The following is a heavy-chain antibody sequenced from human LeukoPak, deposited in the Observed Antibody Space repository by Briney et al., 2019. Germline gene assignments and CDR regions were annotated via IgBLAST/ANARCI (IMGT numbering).Heavy chain of an antibody. V-gene: IGHV4-39*01. D-gene: IGHD3-22*01. CDR3: ARHANTYYYDSSGYY. CDR1: GGSISSSSYY. Sequence: PSETLSLTCTVSGGSISSSSYYWGWLRQPPGTGLEWIGSIYYSGSTYYNPSLKSRVTISVDTSKNQFSLKLSSVTAADTAVYYCARHANTYYYDSSGYYWGQGTLVTVSS. CDR2: IYYSGST. J-gene: IGHJ4*02.